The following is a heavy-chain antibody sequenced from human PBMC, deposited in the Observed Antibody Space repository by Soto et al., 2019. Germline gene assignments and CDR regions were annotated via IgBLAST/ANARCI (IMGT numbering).Heavy chain of an antibody. Sequence: EVQLVESGGGLVKPGGSLRLSCAASGFTFSSYSMNWVRQAPGKGLEWVSSISSSSSYIYYADSVKGRFTISRDNAKNSLSLQMNSLRAEDTAVYYCARETRFLEWSLNWFDPWGQGTLVTVSS. V-gene: IGHV3-21*01. J-gene: IGHJ5*02. CDR1: GFTFSSYS. CDR2: ISSSSSYI. D-gene: IGHD3-3*01. CDR3: ARETRFLEWSLNWFDP.